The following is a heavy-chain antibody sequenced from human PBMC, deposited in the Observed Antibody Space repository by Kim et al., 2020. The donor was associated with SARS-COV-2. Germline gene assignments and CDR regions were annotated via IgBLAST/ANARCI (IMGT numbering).Heavy chain of an antibody. V-gene: IGHV7-4-1*02. J-gene: IGHJ6*03. CDR3: ARDIFTVGAGGLQYYMDV. CDR1: GYTFTSYA. Sequence: AAVKVSCKASGYTFTSYAMNWVRQAPGQGLEWMGWINTNTGNPTYAQGFTGRFVFSLDTSVSTAYLQISSLKAEDTAVYYCARDIFTVGAGGLQYYMDVWGKGTTVTVSS. CDR2: INTNTGNP. D-gene: IGHD1-26*01.